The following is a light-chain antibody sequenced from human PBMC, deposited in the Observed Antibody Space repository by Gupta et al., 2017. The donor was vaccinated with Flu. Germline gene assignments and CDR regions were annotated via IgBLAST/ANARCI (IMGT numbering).Light chain of an antibody. CDR3: ETWDGKTVV. V-gene: IGLV4-60*03. Sequence: VKLTCTLSSGNSTYIIAWHQQQPGKAPRYLMKLEGSGTYNKGSGVPDRFSGSSSGADRYLTLSNLQSEDEADYYCETWDGKTVVFGGGTKLTVL. J-gene: IGLJ2*01. CDR1: SGNSTYI. CDR2: LEGSGTY.